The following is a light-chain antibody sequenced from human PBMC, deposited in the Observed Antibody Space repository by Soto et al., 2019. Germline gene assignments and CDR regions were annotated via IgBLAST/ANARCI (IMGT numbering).Light chain of an antibody. CDR3: QTWGTGIQV. CDR2: LNSDGSH. Sequence: QLVLTQSPSASASLGASVKLTCTLSSGHSSYAIAWHQQQPEKGPRYLMKLNSDGSHSKGDGIPDRFSGSSGAERYLTISSLQSEDEADYYCQTWGTGIQVFGGGTKLTVL. J-gene: IGLJ2*01. V-gene: IGLV4-69*01. CDR1: SGHSSYA.